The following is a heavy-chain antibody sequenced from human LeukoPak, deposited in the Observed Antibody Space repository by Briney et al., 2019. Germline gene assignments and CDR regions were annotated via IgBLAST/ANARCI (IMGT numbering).Heavy chain of an antibody. J-gene: IGHJ4*02. D-gene: IGHD3-10*01. CDR2: IIPIFGTA. Sequence: ASVKVSCKASGGTFSSYAISWVRQAPGQGLEWMGGIIPIFGTANYAQKFQGRVTITTDESTSTAYMELSSLRSEDTAVYYCARMTLQTWGPAAVAPELDYWGQGTLVTVSS. CDR1: GGTFSSYA. CDR3: ARMTLQTWGPAAVAPELDY. V-gene: IGHV1-69*05.